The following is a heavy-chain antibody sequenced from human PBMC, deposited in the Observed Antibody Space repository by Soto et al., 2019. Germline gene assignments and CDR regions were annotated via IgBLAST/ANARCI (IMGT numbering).Heavy chain of an antibody. J-gene: IGHJ4*02. CDR2: IYWDDDK. D-gene: IGHD6-19*01. CDR1: GFSLSTSGVG. V-gene: IGHV2-5*02. Sequence: QITLKESGPPLVNPTQTLTLTCTFSGFSLSTSGVGVGWIRQPPGKALEWLALIYWDDDKRYSPSLRSRLTITKDTSKNQVVLTMTNMDPVDTATYYCAHIFPYSSGLSIDYWGQGTLVTVSS. CDR3: AHIFPYSSGLSIDY.